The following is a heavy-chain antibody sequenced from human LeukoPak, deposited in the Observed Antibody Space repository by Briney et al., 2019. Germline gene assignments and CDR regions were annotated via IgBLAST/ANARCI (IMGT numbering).Heavy chain of an antibody. V-gene: IGHV3-7*05. CDR1: GFTFSSYW. Sequence: GGSLRLSCAASGFTFSSYWVSWVRQAPGKGLEWVANIKQDGSEKYYVDSVKGRFTISRDNAKNSLYLQMNSLRAEDTAVYYCARDNWNANWFDPRGQGTLVTVSS. CDR2: IKQDGSEK. J-gene: IGHJ5*02. CDR3: ARDNWNANWFDP. D-gene: IGHD1-1*01.